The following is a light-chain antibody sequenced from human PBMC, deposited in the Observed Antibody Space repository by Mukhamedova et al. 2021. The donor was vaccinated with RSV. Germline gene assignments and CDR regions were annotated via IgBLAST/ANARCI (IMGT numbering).Light chain of an antibody. Sequence: WYQRRVHGKAPKLLIYKASTFQTGVPSRFSGSGSGTEFTLTISSLQPDDFATYYCQQCHSFSRTFGQGTRVEIK. J-gene: IGKJ1*01. CDR2: KAS. V-gene: IGKV1-5*03. CDR3: QQCHSFSRT.